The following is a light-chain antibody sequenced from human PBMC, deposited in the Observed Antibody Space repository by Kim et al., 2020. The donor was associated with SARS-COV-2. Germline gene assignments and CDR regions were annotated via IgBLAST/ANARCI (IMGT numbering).Light chain of an antibody. CDR3: QQYNNWPYT. V-gene: IGKV3-15*01. Sequence: EIVMTQSPVTLSVSPGERATLSCRASQSVSSNLAWYQQTPGQAPRLLIYGASTWATGIPARFSGTGSGTEFTLTISSLQSEDFAVYYCQQYNNWPYTFGQGAKLEI. CDR1: QSVSSN. J-gene: IGKJ2*01. CDR2: GAS.